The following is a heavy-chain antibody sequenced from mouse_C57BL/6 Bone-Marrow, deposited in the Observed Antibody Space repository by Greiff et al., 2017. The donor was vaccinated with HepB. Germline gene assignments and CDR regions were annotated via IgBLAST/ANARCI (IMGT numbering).Heavy chain of an antibody. Sequence: EVKLVESGGGLVKPGGSLKLSCAASGFTFSSYTMSWVRQTPEKRLEWVATISGGGGNTYYPDSVKGRFTISRDNAKNTLYLQMSSLRCEDTALYYCARRSYYYGSSYFDYWGQGTTLTVSS. CDR1: GFTFSSYT. V-gene: IGHV5-9*01. CDR3: ARRSYYYGSSYFDY. D-gene: IGHD1-1*01. CDR2: ISGGGGNT. J-gene: IGHJ2*01.